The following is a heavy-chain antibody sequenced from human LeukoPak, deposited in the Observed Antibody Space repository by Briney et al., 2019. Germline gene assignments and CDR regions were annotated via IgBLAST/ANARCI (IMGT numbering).Heavy chain of an antibody. V-gene: IGHV1-3*01. CDR3: ARVVAAAGIIRY. D-gene: IGHD6-13*01. CDR2: INAGNGNT. Sequence: ASVKVSCKASGYTFTSYAMHWMRQAPGQRLEWMGWINAGNGNTKYSQKFQGRVTITRDTSASTAYMELSSLRSEDTAVYYCARVVAAAGIIRYWGQGTLVTVSS. J-gene: IGHJ4*02. CDR1: GYTFTSYA.